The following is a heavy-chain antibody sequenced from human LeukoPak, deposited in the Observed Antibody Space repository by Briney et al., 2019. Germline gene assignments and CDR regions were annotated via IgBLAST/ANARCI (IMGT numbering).Heavy chain of an antibody. D-gene: IGHD3-10*01. Sequence: GESLKISGKGSGYSFTSYWIGWVRQMPGKGLEWMGIIYPGDSDTRYSPSFQGQVTISADKSISTAYLQWSSLKASDTAMYYCARRYYYGSGSYSTDAFDIWGQGTMVTVSS. CDR3: ARRYYYGSGSYSTDAFDI. CDR2: IYPGDSDT. V-gene: IGHV5-51*01. J-gene: IGHJ3*02. CDR1: GYSFTSYW.